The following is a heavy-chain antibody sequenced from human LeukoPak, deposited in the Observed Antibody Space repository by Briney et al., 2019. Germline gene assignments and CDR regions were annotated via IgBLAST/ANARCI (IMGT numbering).Heavy chain of an antibody. D-gene: IGHD2-21*02. CDR2: IYSGGST. CDR1: GFTVSSNY. CDR3: ARTTLFDEDIVVVTATEPGAFDI. J-gene: IGHJ3*02. Sequence: GGSLRLSCAASGFTVSSNYMSWVRQAPGKGLEWVSVIYSGGSTYYADSVKGRFTISRDNSKNTLYLQMNSLRAEDTAVYYCARTTLFDEDIVVVTATEPGAFDIWGQGTMVTVSS. V-gene: IGHV3-66*01.